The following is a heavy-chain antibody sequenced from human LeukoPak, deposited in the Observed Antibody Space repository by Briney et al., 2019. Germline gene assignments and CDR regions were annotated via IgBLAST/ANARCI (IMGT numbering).Heavy chain of an antibody. CDR1: GFTFRSYE. J-gene: IGHJ4*02. Sequence: GGPLRLSCAASGFTFRSYEMNWVRQAPGKGLEWVSYISSSGTTIYYADSVKGRFTISRDNAKNSLYLQMNSLRAEDTAVYYCARGVTATVDYWGQGTLVTVSS. CDR2: ISSSGTTI. CDR3: ARGVTATVDY. V-gene: IGHV3-48*03. D-gene: IGHD1-20*01.